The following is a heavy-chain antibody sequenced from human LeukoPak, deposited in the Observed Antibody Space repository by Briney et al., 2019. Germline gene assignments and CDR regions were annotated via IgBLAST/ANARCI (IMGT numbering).Heavy chain of an antibody. J-gene: IGHJ5*02. CDR2: VYHTGST. Sequence: PSETLSLTCTVSGDPVSRGSYYWSWIRRPPGQELEWIGYVYHTGSTNYNPSLKSRVTISVDTSKNEFSLKMTSVTAADTAVYYCARGFASGWYSRYDPWGQGTLVTVSS. CDR3: ARGFASGWYSRYDP. CDR1: GDPVSRGSYY. D-gene: IGHD6-19*01. V-gene: IGHV4-61*01.